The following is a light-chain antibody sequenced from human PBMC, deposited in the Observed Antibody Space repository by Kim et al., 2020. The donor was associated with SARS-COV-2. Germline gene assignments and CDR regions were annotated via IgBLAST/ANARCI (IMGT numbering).Light chain of an antibody. Sequence: EIVLTQTPATLSLSPGQRATRSCRASQSVSSYLAWYQQKPGQAPRLLIYDASNRATGIPAMVSGSGSGTAFTLTIASLEPEDFAVYYCQLRRHGPPGYTFGQGTKLEI. J-gene: IGKJ2*01. V-gene: IGKV3-11*01. CDR1: QSVSSY. CDR3: QLRRHGPPGYT. CDR2: DAS.